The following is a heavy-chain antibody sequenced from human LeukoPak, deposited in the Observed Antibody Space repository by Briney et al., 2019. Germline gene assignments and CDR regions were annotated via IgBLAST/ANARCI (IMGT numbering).Heavy chain of an antibody. J-gene: IGHJ6*02. CDR3: ARDHYGSGSGGYYYYGMDV. V-gene: IGHV1-18*01. D-gene: IGHD3-10*01. CDR1: GYTFTSYG. CDR2: INAYDGNT. Sequence: ASVKVSCKASGYTFTSYGIAWVRQVPGQGLEWMGWINAYDGNTKHAQTLQGRVTMTRDTSTSTVYMELSGLRSEDTAVYYCARDHYGSGSGGYYYYGMDVWGQGTTVTVSS.